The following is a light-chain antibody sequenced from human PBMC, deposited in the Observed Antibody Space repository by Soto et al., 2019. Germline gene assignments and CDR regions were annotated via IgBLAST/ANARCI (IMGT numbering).Light chain of an antibody. V-gene: IGKV3-15*01. Sequence: IMMRLSLGTLSVTTGERVTLSCRASQSVGNNLAWHQQKPGQTPRLLIYGASTRATGFPARFSGSGSGTEFTLTISSLQSEDFAVYYCQQYKGWPITFGQGTRLEIK. CDR2: GAS. CDR1: QSVGNN. J-gene: IGKJ5*01. CDR3: QQYKGWPIT.